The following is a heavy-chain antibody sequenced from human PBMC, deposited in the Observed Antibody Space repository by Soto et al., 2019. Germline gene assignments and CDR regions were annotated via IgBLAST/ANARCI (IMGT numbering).Heavy chain of an antibody. CDR3: ARMGDVPYYYYGMAV. J-gene: IGHJ6*02. V-gene: IGHV1-18*01. D-gene: IGHD3-16*01. CDR2: INAYNGDT. Sequence: QVQLVQSGAEVKKPGASVKVSCKASGYTFTSYGFSWVRQAPGQGLEWMGWINAYNGDTNYAQNLQGRVTMTTDTSTHTAYMELRSLRSDDTAVYYCARMGDVPYYYYGMAVWGQGTTVTVSS. CDR1: GYTFTSYG.